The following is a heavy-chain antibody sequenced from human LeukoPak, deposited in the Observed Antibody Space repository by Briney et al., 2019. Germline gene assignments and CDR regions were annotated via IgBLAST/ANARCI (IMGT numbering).Heavy chain of an antibody. J-gene: IGHJ4*02. Sequence: GGSLRLSCAASGFTFSSYAMSWVRQAPGKGLEWVSAISGSGGSTYYADSVKGRFTISRDNPKNTLYLQMNSLRAEDTAVYYCAKGHWYGIAAAAYFDYWGQGTLVTVSS. CDR1: GFTFSSYA. CDR3: AKGHWYGIAAAAYFDY. CDR2: ISGSGGST. V-gene: IGHV3-23*01. D-gene: IGHD6-13*01.